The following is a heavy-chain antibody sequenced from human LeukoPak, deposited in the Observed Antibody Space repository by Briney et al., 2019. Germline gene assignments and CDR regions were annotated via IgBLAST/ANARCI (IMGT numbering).Heavy chain of an antibody. CDR1: GFTFSFQG. CDR3: AKDRYSYGSYYFDY. Sequence: GGSLRLSCAASGFTFSFQGMHWVRQAPGKGLEWVAVISKDGSNKYYADSVKGGFTISRDNSKNTLYLQMNSLRAEDTAVYYCAKDRYSYGSYYFDYWGQGTLVTVSS. J-gene: IGHJ4*02. V-gene: IGHV3-30*18. D-gene: IGHD5-18*01. CDR2: ISKDGSNK.